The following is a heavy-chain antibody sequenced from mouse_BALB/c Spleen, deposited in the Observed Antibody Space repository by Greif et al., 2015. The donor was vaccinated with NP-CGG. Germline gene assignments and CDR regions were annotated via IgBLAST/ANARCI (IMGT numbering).Heavy chain of an antibody. V-gene: IGHV1S81*02. Sequence: QVQLKESGAELVKPGASVKLSCKASGYTFTSYYMYWVKQRPGQGLEWIGEINPSNGGTNFNEKFKSKATLTVDKSSSTAYMQLSSLTSEDSAVYYCTRFRYDGYYAMDYWGQGTSVTVSS. CDR1: GYTFTSYY. D-gene: IGHD2-14*01. CDR3: TRFRYDGYYAMDY. J-gene: IGHJ4*01. CDR2: INPSNGGT.